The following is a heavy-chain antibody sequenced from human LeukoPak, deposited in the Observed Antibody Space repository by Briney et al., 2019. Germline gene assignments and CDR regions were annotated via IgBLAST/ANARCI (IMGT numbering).Heavy chain of an antibody. J-gene: IGHJ4*02. CDR1: GFSFSNYA. CDR3: AKANWVLNADAVW. V-gene: IGHV3-23*01. CDR2: IRGAGET. Sequence: GGSLRLSCAASGFSFSNYAMSWVRQAPARGPEWVSSIRGAGETFYADSVKGRFTLSRDDSRNTVYLQLNNLRVEDTAIYYCAKANWVLNADAVWWGQGAQVTVSS. D-gene: IGHD3-9*01.